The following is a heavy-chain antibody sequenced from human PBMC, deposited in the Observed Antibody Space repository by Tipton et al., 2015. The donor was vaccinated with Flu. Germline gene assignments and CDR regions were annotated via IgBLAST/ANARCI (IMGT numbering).Heavy chain of an antibody. J-gene: IGHJ6*02. CDR2: ISGPSGNA. CDR1: GYRFSTYG. V-gene: IGHV1-18*04. D-gene: IGHD7-27*01. Sequence: QLVQSGAEVRKPGASVKVSCKASGYRFSTYGLSWVRQAPGQGLEWMGWISGPSGNAIYAQKLRGRVTMTTETSTSTAYLEVRDLPSAGTAVYYCARDRRLGNYFYNGMDVWGQGTTVSVSS. CDR3: ARDRRLGNYFYNGMDV.